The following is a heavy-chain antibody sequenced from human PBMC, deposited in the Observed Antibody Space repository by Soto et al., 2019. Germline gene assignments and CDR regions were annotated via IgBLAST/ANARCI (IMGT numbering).Heavy chain of an antibody. V-gene: IGHV1-46*03. D-gene: IGHD3-3*01. CDR2: INPSGGST. CDR1: GYTFTSYY. CDR3: TRSYYDFWGGPGHFDY. Sequence: ASAKVSCKASGYTFTSYYMHWVRQAPGQGLEWMGIINPSGGSTSYAQKFQGRVIMTRDTSTSTVYMELSSLRSEDTAVYYCTRSYYDFWGGPGHFDYWGQGTLVTVSS. J-gene: IGHJ4*02.